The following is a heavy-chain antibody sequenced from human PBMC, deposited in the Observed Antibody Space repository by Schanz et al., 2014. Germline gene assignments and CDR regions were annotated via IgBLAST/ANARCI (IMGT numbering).Heavy chain of an antibody. CDR3: VGIHVAVAEAFY. D-gene: IGHD6-19*01. CDR2: ISSGSSYI. J-gene: IGHJ4*02. Sequence: EVQLVESGGGLVKPGGSLRVSCAASGFTFSSYSISWVRQAPGKGLEWVSSISSGSSYIFYADSVKGRFTISRDNAKNTLYLQMNSLRPEDTALYYCVGIHVAVAEAFYWGQGALVIVS. V-gene: IGHV3-21*02. CDR1: GFTFSSYS.